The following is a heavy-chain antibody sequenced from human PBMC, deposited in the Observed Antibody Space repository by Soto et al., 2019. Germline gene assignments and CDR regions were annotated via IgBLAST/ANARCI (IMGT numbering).Heavy chain of an antibody. CDR2: INDRGSI. Sequence: QVQLQQWGAGPLRPLETLSLTCGVSGGSFSGYYWAWIRQSPGKGLEWIGEINDRGSINYNPSPKSRVSISVDTSKNHYSLNLRSVTAADTAVYYCARESHDILTGPPWVWYFDLWGRDTLVTVSS. CDR1: GGSFSGYY. D-gene: IGHD3-9*01. V-gene: IGHV4-34*01. CDR3: ARESHDILTGPPWVWYFDL. J-gene: IGHJ2*01.